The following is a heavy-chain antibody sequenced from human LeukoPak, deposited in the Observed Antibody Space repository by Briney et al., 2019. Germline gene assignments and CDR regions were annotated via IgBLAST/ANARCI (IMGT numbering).Heavy chain of an antibody. CDR2: INYSGST. CDR3: ARTHFDSLGWFDP. V-gene: IGHV4-39*07. D-gene: IGHD3-9*01. J-gene: IGHJ5*02. CDR1: GCSMRSSNFY. Sequence: SETLSLTCTVSGCSMRSSNFYWGWIRQPPGKGLEWFGIINYSGSTYYNPSVKSRVTLSVDVSKNRFSLNLTSVTAADTALYFCARTHFDSLGWFDPWGQGIQVIVSS.